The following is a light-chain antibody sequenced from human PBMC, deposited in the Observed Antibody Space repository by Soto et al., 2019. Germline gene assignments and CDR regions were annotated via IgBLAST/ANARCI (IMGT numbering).Light chain of an antibody. CDR2: DAS. Sequence: EIVLTQSPATLSLSPGERATLSCRASQSVSSYLAWYQQKPGQAPRLLIYDASNRATGIPARFSGSGSGTDFTLTIRRLEPEDFAGYYCPPRSNRPSYTFGQGTKLEIK. V-gene: IGKV3-11*01. J-gene: IGKJ2*01. CDR1: QSVSSY. CDR3: PPRSNRPSYT.